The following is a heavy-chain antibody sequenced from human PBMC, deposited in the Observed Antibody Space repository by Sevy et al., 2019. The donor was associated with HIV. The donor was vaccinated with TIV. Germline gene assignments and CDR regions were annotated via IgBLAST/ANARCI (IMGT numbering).Heavy chain of an antibody. CDR1: GFTFSSYS. V-gene: IGHV3-48*02. CDR3: ARAFRYYYDSSGYGYWFDP. J-gene: IGHJ5*02. D-gene: IGHD3-22*01. Sequence: GGSLRLPCAASGFTFSSYSMNWVRQAPGKGLEWVSYISSSSSTIYYADSVKGRFTISRDNAKNSLYLQMNSLRDEDTAVYYCARAFRYYYDSSGYGYWFDPWGQGTLVTVSS. CDR2: ISSSSSTI.